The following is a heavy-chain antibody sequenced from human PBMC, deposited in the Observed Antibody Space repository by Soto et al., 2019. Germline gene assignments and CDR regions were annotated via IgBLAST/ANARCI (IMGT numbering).Heavy chain of an antibody. CDR1: GYTFTSYA. V-gene: IGHV1-3*01. CDR3: ARVYCSGGSCYGIDY. CDR2: INAGNGNT. Sequence: ASVKVSCKASGYTFTSYATHWVRQAPGQRLEWMGWINAGNGNTKYSQKFQGRVTMTRDTSTSTVYMELSSLRSEDTAVYYCARVYCSGGSCYGIDYWGRGTLVTVSS. D-gene: IGHD2-15*01. J-gene: IGHJ4*02.